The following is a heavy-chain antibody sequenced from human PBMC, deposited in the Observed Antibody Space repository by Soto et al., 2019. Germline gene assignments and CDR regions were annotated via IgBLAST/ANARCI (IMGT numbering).Heavy chain of an antibody. D-gene: IGHD3-3*01. J-gene: IGHJ6*02. V-gene: IGHV2-70*01. CDR3: ARIQRAVAIFGVVIDYGMDV. CDR1: GFSLSTSGMC. Sequence: SGPTLVNPTQTLTLTCTFSGFSLSTSGMCVSWIRQPPGKALEWLALIDWDDDKYYSTSLKTRLTISKDTSKNQVVLTMTNMDPVDTATYYCARIQRAVAIFGVVIDYGMDVWGQGTTVTVSS. CDR2: IDWDDDK.